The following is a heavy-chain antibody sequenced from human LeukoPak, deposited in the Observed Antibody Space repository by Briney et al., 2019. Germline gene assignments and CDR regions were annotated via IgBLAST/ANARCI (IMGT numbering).Heavy chain of an antibody. D-gene: IGHD5-12*01. Sequence: SETLSLTCTVSGGSISNYYWSWIRQPAGKGLEWIGRIYTSGSTNYNPSLKSRVTMSVGTSKNQFSLKLSSVTAADTAVNYCARDSRDIVATIVAFDIWGQGTMVTVSS. V-gene: IGHV4-4*07. CDR3: ARDSRDIVATIVAFDI. CDR2: IYTSGST. CDR1: GGSISNYY. J-gene: IGHJ3*02.